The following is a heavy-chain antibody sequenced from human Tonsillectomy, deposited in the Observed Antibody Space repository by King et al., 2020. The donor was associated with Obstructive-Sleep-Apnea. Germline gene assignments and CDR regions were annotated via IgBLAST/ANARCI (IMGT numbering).Heavy chain of an antibody. Sequence: VQLVESGGGLVQPGRSLRLSCAASGFTFDDYAMHWVRQAPGKGLEWVSGIRWNSGSIGYADSVKGRFTISRDNAKNSLYLQMNSLRAEDTALYYCAKCRYVSGGYDYGGQGTLVTVSS. V-gene: IGHV3-9*01. D-gene: IGHD3-22*01. CDR1: GFTFDDYA. J-gene: IGHJ4*02. CDR3: AKCRYVSGGYDY. CDR2: IRWNSGSI.